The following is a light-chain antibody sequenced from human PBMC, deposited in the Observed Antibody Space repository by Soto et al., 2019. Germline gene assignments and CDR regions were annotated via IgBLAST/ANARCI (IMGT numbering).Light chain of an antibody. CDR2: ATS. Sequence: DNVLSQSPDTLSVSPWDRATLSCRASRIIGHNYLAWYQQKPGQAPRLLIYATSTRATGIPDRFSGSGSVTDFTLTISRLEPEDFAVYYCQQFGISPWTFGQGTKVDIK. J-gene: IGKJ1*01. CDR1: RIIGHNY. CDR3: QQFGISPWT. V-gene: IGKV3-20*01.